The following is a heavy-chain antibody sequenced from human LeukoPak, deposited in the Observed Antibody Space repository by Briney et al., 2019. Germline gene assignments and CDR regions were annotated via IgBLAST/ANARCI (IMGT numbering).Heavy chain of an antibody. CDR2: MNPNSGNT. J-gene: IGHJ6*02. Sequence: GASVKVSCKASGYTFTSYDINWVRQATGQGLEWMGWMNPNSGNTGYAQEFQGRVTTTRNTSISTAYMELSSLRSEDTAVYYCARVKGYCSGGSCPVYYYYGMDVWGQGTTVTVSS. CDR1: GYTFTSYD. D-gene: IGHD2-15*01. CDR3: ARVKGYCSGGSCPVYYYYGMDV. V-gene: IGHV1-8*01.